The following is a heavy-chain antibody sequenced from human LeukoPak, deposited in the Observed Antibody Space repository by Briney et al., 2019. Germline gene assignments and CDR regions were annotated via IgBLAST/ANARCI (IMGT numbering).Heavy chain of an antibody. CDR1: GGSISSYY. CDR3: ARVVAVKYYFDY. CDR2: IYYSGST. D-gene: IGHD2-15*01. J-gene: IGHJ4*02. Sequence: TETLSLTCTVSGGSISSYYWSWIRQPPGKGLEWIGYIYYSGSTNYNPSLKSRVTISVDTSKNQFSLKLSSVTAADTAVYYCARVVAVKYYFDYWGQGTLVTVSS. V-gene: IGHV4-59*01.